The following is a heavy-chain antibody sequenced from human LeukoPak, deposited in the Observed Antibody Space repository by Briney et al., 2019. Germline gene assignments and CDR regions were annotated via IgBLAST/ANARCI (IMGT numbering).Heavy chain of an antibody. Sequence: GGSLRLSCAASGFTFSSCAMSWVRQAPGKGLEWVSAISGSGGSTYYADSVKGRFTISRDNSKNTLYLQMNSLRAEDTAVHYCAKDSFLRFLEWLQINWFDPWGQGTLVTVSS. V-gene: IGHV3-23*01. D-gene: IGHD3-3*01. CDR2: ISGSGGST. CDR1: GFTFSSCA. J-gene: IGHJ5*02. CDR3: AKDSFLRFLEWLQINWFDP.